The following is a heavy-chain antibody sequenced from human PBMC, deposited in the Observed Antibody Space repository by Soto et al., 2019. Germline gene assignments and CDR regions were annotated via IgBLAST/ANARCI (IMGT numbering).Heavy chain of an antibody. Sequence: QVQLVQSGAEVRKPGSSVKVSCKASGGTFSRHAISWVRQAPGQGLEWMGGIIPIFGTANHAQKFQGRVTIIADKSTATVDMELSSLRSEDTDMYYCARGWGYDSNDYYYAYWGQGTLVIVSS. CDR1: GGTFSRHA. CDR3: ARGWGYDSNDYYYAY. D-gene: IGHD3-22*01. CDR2: IIPIFGTA. V-gene: IGHV1-69*06. J-gene: IGHJ4*02.